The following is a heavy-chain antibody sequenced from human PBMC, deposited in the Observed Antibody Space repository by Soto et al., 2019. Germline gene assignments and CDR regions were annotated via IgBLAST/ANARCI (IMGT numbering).Heavy chain of an antibody. Sequence: SLKLSCAACGVSFCIYVMDWSCKTPGKGLEWVAVISYDGSNKYYADSVKGRFTISRDNSKNTLYLQMNSLRAEDTAVYYCAKDQKYYDFWSPPPDPWGQGTLVSVSS. V-gene: IGHV3-30*18. CDR1: GVSFCIYV. J-gene: IGHJ5*02. CDR3: AKDQKYYDFWSPPPDP. CDR2: ISYDGSNK. D-gene: IGHD3-3*01.